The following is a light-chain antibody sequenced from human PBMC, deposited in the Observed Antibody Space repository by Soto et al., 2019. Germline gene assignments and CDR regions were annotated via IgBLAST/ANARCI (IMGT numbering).Light chain of an antibody. V-gene: IGLV2-8*01. Sequence: QSALTQPPSASGSPGQSVAISCTGTSSDVGGYNYVSWYQQHPGKAPKLMIYEVNKRPSGVPDRFSGSKSGNTASLTVSGLQAEDEDDYYCSSYAGSRNVFGNGTKVT. CDR1: SSDVGGYNY. J-gene: IGLJ1*01. CDR2: EVN. CDR3: SSYAGSRNV.